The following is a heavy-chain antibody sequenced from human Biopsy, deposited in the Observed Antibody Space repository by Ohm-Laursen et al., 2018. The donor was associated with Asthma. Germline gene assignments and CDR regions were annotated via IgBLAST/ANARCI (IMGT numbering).Heavy chain of an antibody. CDR1: GFTFSTYG. Sequence: SLRLSCTASGFTFSTYGMHWVRQAPGKGLEWVAVISYDGFNKDYGDSVKGRFTISRDNSKSTLFLQMDSLSAEDTAVYYCAKDFRGIAVAGDRGFDYWGQGTLVTVSS. CDR2: ISYDGFNK. CDR3: AKDFRGIAVAGDRGFDY. J-gene: IGHJ4*02. D-gene: IGHD6-19*01. V-gene: IGHV3-30*18.